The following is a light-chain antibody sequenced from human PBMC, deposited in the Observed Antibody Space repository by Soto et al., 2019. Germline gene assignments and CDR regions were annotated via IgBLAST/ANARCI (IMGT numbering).Light chain of an antibody. J-gene: IGLJ1*01. CDR2: EGS. Sequence: QSVLTQPASVSGSSGQSSTISCTGTSSDVGSYNLVSWYQQHPRKAPKLMIYEGSKRPSGVSNRFSGSKSGNTDSLTISGLQAEDEADYYCCSYAGNSLYVFGTGTKVTAL. V-gene: IGLV2-23*01. CDR1: SSDVGSYNL. CDR3: CSYAGNSLYV.